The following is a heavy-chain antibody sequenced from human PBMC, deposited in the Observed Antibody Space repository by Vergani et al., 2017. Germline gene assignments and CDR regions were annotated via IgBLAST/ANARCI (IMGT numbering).Heavy chain of an antibody. Sequence: QLPLQESGPGLVKPSATLSLPCSVSGASLRSSNYYWGWIRQPPGKGLEWIASIYYSGSTYYNPSLKSRVTISVDTSKNQFSLKLSSVTAADTAVYFCARHSTVEWLVKLGWIDPWGQGILVTVSS. V-gene: IGHV4-39*01. CDR3: ARHSTVEWLVKLGWIDP. D-gene: IGHD6-19*01. CDR2: IYYSGST. J-gene: IGHJ5*02. CDR1: GASLRSSNYY.